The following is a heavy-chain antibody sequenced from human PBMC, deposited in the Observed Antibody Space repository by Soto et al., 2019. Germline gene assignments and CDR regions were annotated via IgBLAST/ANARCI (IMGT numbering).Heavy chain of an antibody. CDR2: ITPFSGDV. V-gene: IGHV1-2*02. CDR3: AGGGAGSGPFTWELPDH. J-gene: IGHJ4*02. Sequence: ASVKVSCKASGYTFTGYYMHWVRQAPGQGLEWMGWITPFSGDVHYAQKFQERVTITRDRSINTAHMQMSSLRSEDTAMYFCAGGGAGSGPFTWELPDHWGQGTLVTVSS. D-gene: IGHD1-26*01. CDR1: GYTFTGYY.